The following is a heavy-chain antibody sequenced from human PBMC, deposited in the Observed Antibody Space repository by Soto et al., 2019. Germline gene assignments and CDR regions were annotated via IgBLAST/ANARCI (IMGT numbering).Heavy chain of an antibody. J-gene: IGHJ4*02. CDR3: AAEEGRTATRHYFDH. V-gene: IGHV4-4*07. CDR2: LYTSGDS. D-gene: IGHD2-2*01. CDR1: GNSITTHD. Sequence: SQTLSLTCSVSGNSITTHDWIWIRQPAGRGLEWLGRLYTSGDSNYNPSLKSRVTMSLDTAKNQFSLTLTSVTAAHAAVYYCAAEEGRTATRHYFDHLGQGARVTVSS.